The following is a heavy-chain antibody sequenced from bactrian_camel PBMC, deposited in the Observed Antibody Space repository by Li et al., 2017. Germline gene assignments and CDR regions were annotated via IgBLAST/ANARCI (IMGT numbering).Heavy chain of an antibody. CDR1: GSIYDTMC. J-gene: IGHJ4*01. CDR3: VRATLRCSGGSAFCYPLTDKY. Sequence: DVQLVESGGGSVQPGGSLRLSCASSGSIYDTMCMGWVRQAPGKEREGVAAISPGSGRRYYGDSVKGRFTKSRDNAKNTVYLQMNSLKPEDTAVYYCVRATLRCSGGSAFCYPLTDKYWGQGTQVTVS. V-gene: IGHV3S40*01. CDR2: ISPGSGRR. D-gene: IGHD2*01.